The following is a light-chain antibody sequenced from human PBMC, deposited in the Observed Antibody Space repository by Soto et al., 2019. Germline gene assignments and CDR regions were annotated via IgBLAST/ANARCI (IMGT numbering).Light chain of an antibody. V-gene: IGKV3-20*01. CDR2: GAS. CDR1: QSVRSSY. Sequence: EIVLTQSPGTLSLSPGERATLSCRASQSVRSSYLAWYQQKPGEPPRLLIYGASSRATGIPDWFSGSGSGTDFTLTISRLEPEDFAVYYCQQYGSSPPYTFGQGTKLEIK. J-gene: IGKJ2*01. CDR3: QQYGSSPPYT.